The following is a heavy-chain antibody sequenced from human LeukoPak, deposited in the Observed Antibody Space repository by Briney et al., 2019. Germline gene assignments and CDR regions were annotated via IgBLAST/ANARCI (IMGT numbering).Heavy chain of an antibody. V-gene: IGHV3-9*01. Sequence: PGRSLRLSCAASGFTFDDYAMHWVRQAPGEGLEWVSGISWNSGSIGYADSVKGRFTISRDNAKNSLYLQMNSLRAEDTALYYCAKGLTYYGSGSYSFDYWGQGTLVTVSS. D-gene: IGHD3-10*01. J-gene: IGHJ4*02. CDR2: ISWNSGSI. CDR1: GFTFDDYA. CDR3: AKGLTYYGSGSYSFDY.